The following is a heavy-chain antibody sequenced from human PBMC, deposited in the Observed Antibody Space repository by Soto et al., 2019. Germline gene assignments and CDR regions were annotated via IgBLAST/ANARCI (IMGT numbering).Heavy chain of an antibody. J-gene: IGHJ6*02. Sequence: ASVKVSSKASGYTFTSYGISWVRQAPGQRLEWMGWINAGNGNTKYSQKFQGRVTITRDTSASTAYMELSSLRSEDTAVYYCARSAYYYDSSGPAMDVWGQGTTVTVSS. CDR2: INAGNGNT. D-gene: IGHD3-22*01. V-gene: IGHV1-3*01. CDR3: ARSAYYYDSSGPAMDV. CDR1: GYTFTSYG.